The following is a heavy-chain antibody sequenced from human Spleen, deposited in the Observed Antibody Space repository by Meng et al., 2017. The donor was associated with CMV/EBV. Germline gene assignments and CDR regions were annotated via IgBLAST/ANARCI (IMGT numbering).Heavy chain of an antibody. V-gene: IGHV4-31*03. Sequence: CTVSGGAISSGYYWSWIRQHPEKGLEWIGNIYFSGKTTYNPSLQSRVTISLDTSRNQFSLQLTSVTAADTALYYCARLRWNGDFVIWGQGTLVTVSS. CDR3: ARLRWNGDFVI. D-gene: IGHD4-17*01. CDR2: IYFSGKT. J-gene: IGHJ4*02. CDR1: GGAISSGYY.